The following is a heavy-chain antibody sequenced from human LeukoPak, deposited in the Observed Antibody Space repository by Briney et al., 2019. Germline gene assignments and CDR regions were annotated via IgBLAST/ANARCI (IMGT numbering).Heavy chain of an antibody. Sequence: SETLSLTCTVSGGSISSYYWSWIRQPPGKGLEWIGYIYYSGSTNYNPSLKSRVTISVDTSKNQFSLKLSSVTAADTAVYYCARVFSGSGSYVYYYYYMDVWGKGTTVTVSS. CDR1: GGSISSYY. CDR2: IYYSGST. CDR3: ARVFSGSGSYVYYYYYMDV. D-gene: IGHD3-10*01. V-gene: IGHV4-59*01. J-gene: IGHJ6*03.